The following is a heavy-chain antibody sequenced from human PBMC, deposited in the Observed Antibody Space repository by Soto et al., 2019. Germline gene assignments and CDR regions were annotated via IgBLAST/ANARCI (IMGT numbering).Heavy chain of an antibody. D-gene: IGHD1-1*01. CDR2: ISPSGDKT. J-gene: IGHJ5*02. V-gene: IGHV1-46*02. Sequence: QRQLLQSGAELKRPGASVKIACEASGFNFNIHFIHWVRLAPGQGLEWLGKISPSGDKTTDPEKFQERGVMTKDTSTNIVYMELTRLTSDDTAVYYCASALNWNDPPFDPWGQGTLVTVSS. CDR1: GFNFNIHF. CDR3: ASALNWNDPPFDP.